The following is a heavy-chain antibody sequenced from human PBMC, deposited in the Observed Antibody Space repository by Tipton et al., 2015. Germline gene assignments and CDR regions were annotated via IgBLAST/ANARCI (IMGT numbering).Heavy chain of an antibody. CDR2: IYSGGMT. J-gene: IGHJ4*02. Sequence: GSLRLSCSATGFIVSGKHMSWVRQAPGKGLEWVALIYSGGMTSYADSVKGRFTISRDNSNNTLYLQMNSLRSEDTAVYYCARDAAYSSGWFDYWGRGTPVTVSS. CDR3: ARDAAYSSGWFDY. D-gene: IGHD6-19*01. V-gene: IGHV3-66*02. CDR1: GFIVSGKH.